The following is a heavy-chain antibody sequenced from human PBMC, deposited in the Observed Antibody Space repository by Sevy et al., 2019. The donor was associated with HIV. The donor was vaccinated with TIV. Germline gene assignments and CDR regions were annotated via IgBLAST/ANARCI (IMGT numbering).Heavy chain of an antibody. CDR2: MKQDGSER. J-gene: IGHJ4*02. V-gene: IGHV3-7*01. D-gene: IGHD5-18*01. Sequence: GGSLRLSCAASGFTFSSYGMHWVRQAPGKGLEWVATMKQDGSERYYVDSVKGRFTISRDNARNSLYLQINSLRAEDTGLYYCVREGLGGYSYSLDCWGQGTLVTVSS. CDR1: GFTFSSYG. CDR3: VREGLGGYSYSLDC.